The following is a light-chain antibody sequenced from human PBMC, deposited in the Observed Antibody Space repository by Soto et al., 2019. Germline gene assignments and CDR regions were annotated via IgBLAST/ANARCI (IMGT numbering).Light chain of an antibody. Sequence: QSVLTQPPSASGTPGQRVTISCSGNSSNIGSNTVNWYQQLPGAAPKLLIWITDQRPSGVPDRFSGSKSGTSASLAINGLQSEDEADYYCSTWDDSLNVPVFGAGTKVTVL. CDR3: STWDDSLNVPV. CDR1: SSNIGSNT. CDR2: ITD. V-gene: IGLV1-44*01. J-gene: IGLJ3*02.